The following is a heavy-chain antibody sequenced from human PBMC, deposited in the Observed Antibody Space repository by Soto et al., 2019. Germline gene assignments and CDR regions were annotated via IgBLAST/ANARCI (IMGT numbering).Heavy chain of an antibody. D-gene: IGHD1-1*01. J-gene: IGHJ6*02. V-gene: IGHV1-69*06. CDR1: GGAFTNYS. CDR2: IIPLHNTS. Sequence: QVHLLQSGAEVKKPGSSLKVSCKVSGGAFTNYSLNWVRHSPGQGLEWLGGIIPLHNTSNYSEKFAGRLSVTADISSSTVYMHLSGLTSGDTATYYCASWSAWNPLYYHGMDVWGQGTTVTVSS. CDR3: ASWSAWNPLYYHGMDV.